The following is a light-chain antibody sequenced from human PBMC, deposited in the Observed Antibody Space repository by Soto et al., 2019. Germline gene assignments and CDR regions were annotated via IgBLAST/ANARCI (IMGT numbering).Light chain of an antibody. Sequence: QSVLTQPPSVSGAPGQGVTISCTGSSSNIGADYDVHWYQQLPGTAPKILIYGNSNRPSGVPDRFSGSKSGTSASLAISGLQTEDEADYYCQSYDNGLITGVFGGGTKVTVL. CDR3: QSYDNGLITGV. CDR2: GNS. CDR1: SSNIGADYD. J-gene: IGLJ3*02. V-gene: IGLV1-40*01.